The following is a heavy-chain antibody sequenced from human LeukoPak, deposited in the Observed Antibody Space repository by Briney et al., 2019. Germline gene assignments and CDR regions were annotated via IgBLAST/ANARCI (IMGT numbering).Heavy chain of an antibody. CDR3: AKGGPTGSNYFDF. J-gene: IGHJ4*02. Sequence: PGGSLRLSCAASGFTVSSSFMSWVRQAPGKGLEWVSVIYSGGTTYYADSVKGRFTISRDNSKNTLYLQMNSLRAEDTAVYYCAKGGPTGSNYFDFWGQGTLVTVSS. D-gene: IGHD1-26*01. CDR1: GFTVSSSF. V-gene: IGHV3-53*01. CDR2: IYSGGTT.